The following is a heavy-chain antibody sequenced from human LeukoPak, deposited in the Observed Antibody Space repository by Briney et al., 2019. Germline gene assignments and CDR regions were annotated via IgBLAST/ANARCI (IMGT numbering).Heavy chain of an antibody. D-gene: IGHD3-22*01. J-gene: IGHJ4*02. CDR1: GGSFSGYS. Sequence: PSETLSLTCAVYGGSFSGYSWSWIRQPPGKGLEWIVEINHSGSTKNSPSLKSRVTISVDTSKNQFSLKLRSVTAADTAVYYCARGANYYDSSGYSATFDYWGQRTLVTVSS. V-gene: IGHV4-34*01. CDR2: INHSGST. CDR3: ARGANYYDSSGYSATFDY.